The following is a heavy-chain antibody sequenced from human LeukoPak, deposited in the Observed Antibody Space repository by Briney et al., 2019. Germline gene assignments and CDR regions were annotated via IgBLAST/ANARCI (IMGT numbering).Heavy chain of an antibody. J-gene: IGHJ5*02. Sequence: GASVKVSCKASGGTFSSYAISWVRQAAGQGLEWMGGIIPIFGTANYAQKFQGRVTITTDESTSTAYMELSSLRSEDTAVYYCARDLGSYGFEYNWFDPWGQGTLVTVSS. D-gene: IGHD5-18*01. V-gene: IGHV1-69*05. CDR3: ARDLGSYGFEYNWFDP. CDR2: IIPIFGTA. CDR1: GGTFSSYA.